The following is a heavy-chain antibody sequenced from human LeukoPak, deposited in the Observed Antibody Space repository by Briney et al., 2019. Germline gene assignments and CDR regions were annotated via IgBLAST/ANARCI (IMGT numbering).Heavy chain of an antibody. V-gene: IGHV3-23*01. Sequence: PGGSLRLSCAASGFSFSNYAMSWVRQAPGKGLEWVSIMSGAGGRIDYADSVKGRFTISRDNSKNTVYLQMNSLRAEDTAVYYCAKKGRAAAGGNYMDVWGKGTTVTVSS. CDR1: GFSFSNYA. CDR3: AKKGRAAAGGNYMDV. J-gene: IGHJ6*03. D-gene: IGHD6-13*01. CDR2: MSGAGGRI.